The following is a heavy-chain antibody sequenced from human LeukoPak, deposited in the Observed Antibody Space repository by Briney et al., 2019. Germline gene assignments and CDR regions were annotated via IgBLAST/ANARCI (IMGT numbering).Heavy chain of an antibody. Sequence: GASVKVSCKASGYTFRSYYIHWVRQAPGQGLEWIRFINPSIGRTAYGPRFQGRVTMTSDAPTSTVYMELSSLRSEDTAVFFCARGLDYFASGTPWDDAFDIWGQGTMVTVSS. CDR1: GYTFRSYY. CDR3: ARGLDYFASGTPWDDAFDI. D-gene: IGHD3-10*01. J-gene: IGHJ3*02. CDR2: INPSIGRT. V-gene: IGHV1-46*01.